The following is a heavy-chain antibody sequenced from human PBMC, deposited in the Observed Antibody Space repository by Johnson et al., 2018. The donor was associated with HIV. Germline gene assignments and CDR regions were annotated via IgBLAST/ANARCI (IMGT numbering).Heavy chain of an antibody. CDR3: ARGMWIPEIDAIDI. CDR2: ISSSCSTI. D-gene: IGHD5-18*01. Sequence: QVYLVESGGGLVKPGGSLRLSCAASGFSFSDHYMSWIRQAPGKGLEWVSYISSSCSTIYYADSVKGRFTVSREHAKNSLYLQMNRLRAEDTAMYYCARGMWIPEIDAIDIWGQGTMVTVSS. J-gene: IGHJ3*02. CDR1: GFSFSDHY. V-gene: IGHV3-11*04.